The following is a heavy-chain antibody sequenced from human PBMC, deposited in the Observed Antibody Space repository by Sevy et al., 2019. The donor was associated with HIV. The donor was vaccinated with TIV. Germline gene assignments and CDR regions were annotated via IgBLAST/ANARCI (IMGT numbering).Heavy chain of an antibody. CDR1: GGSIITTNFY. CDR2: INHRGHT. CDR3: GRGQARDWFDP. J-gene: IGHJ5*02. Sequence: SETLSLTCTVSGGSIITTNFYWGWIRQAPGKGLEWIGYINHRGHTYYNPSLKSRVTTSVDTSNNQFSLKVTSVTAADTAVYHCGRGQARDWFDPWGQGTLVTVSS. V-gene: IGHV4-39*01.